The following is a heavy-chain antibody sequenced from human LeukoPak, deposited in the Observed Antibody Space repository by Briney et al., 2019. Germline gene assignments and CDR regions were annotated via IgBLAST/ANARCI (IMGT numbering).Heavy chain of an antibody. D-gene: IGHD5-18*01. V-gene: IGHV1-69*01. CDR3: ATRATAMARVYYYYGMDV. Sequence: VASVKVSCKASGGTFSSYAISWVRQAPGQGLEWMGGIIPIFGTANYAQKFQGRVTITADESTSTAYMELSSLRSEDTAVHYCATRATAMARVYYYYGMDVWGQGTTVTVSS. CDR2: IIPIFGTA. J-gene: IGHJ6*02. CDR1: GGTFSSYA.